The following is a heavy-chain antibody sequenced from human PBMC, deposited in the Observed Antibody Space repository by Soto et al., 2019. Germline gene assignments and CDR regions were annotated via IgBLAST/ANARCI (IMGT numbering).Heavy chain of an antibody. CDR3: AIFGYSYGRPLNFDY. D-gene: IGHD5-18*01. CDR2: ISAYNGNT. Sequence: GASVKVSCKASGYTFTSYGISWVRQAPGQGLEWMGWISAYNGNTNYAQKLQGRVTMTTDTSTSTAYMELRSLRSDDTAVYYCAIFGYSYGRPLNFDYWGQGSLVPVSS. CDR1: GYTFTSYG. V-gene: IGHV1-18*01. J-gene: IGHJ4*02.